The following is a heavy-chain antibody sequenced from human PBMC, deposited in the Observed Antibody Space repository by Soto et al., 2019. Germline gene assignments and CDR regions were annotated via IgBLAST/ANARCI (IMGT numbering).Heavy chain of an antibody. J-gene: IGHJ6*02. CDR1: GFTFSRYS. D-gene: IGHD6-19*01. V-gene: IGHV3-48*02. CDR2: ISSTSSTI. Sequence: TGGSLRLSCAASGFTFSRYSMNWFRQAPGQGLEWVSYISSTSSTIYYADSVKCRFTISRDNAKNSPYLQMNSLRDEDTAVYYCARDIVVAATGGYYYYYGMDVWGQGTTVTAP. CDR3: ARDIVVAATGGYYYYYGMDV.